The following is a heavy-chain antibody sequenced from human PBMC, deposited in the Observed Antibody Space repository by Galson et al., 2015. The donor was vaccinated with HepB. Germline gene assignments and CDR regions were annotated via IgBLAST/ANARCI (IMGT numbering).Heavy chain of an antibody. V-gene: IGHV3-15*01. Sequence: SLRLSCATSGFMFKNAWLSWVRQAPGKGLEWIGRSKSKSEGGTIDYAAPVKGRFSISRDDSENTLYLHMNSLKIEDTATYFCTTDRRRYFDYWGQGTLVTVSS. J-gene: IGHJ4*02. CDR3: TTDRRRYFDY. CDR1: GFMFKNAW. CDR2: SKSKSEGGTI.